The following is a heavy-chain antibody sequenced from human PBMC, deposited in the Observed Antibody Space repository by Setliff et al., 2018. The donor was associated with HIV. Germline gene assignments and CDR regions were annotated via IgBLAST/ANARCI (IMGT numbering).Heavy chain of an antibody. J-gene: IGHJ5*02. CDR2: INPNSGAT. D-gene: IGHD2-2*01. CDR3: ARAASRDAWDIVIVPAARGGYNWFDP. V-gene: IGHV1-2*02. CDR1: GYTFNDYF. Sequence: ASVKVSCKSSGYTFNDYFIHWVRQVPGQGLEWMGWINPNSGATNYAQTFQGRVTMTRDTSVSKAYMELSRLRSDDTAVYYCARAASRDAWDIVIVPAARGGYNWFDPWGQGILVTVSS.